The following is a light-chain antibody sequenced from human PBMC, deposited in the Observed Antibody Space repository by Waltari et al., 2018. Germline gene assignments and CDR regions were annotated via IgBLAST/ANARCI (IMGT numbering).Light chain of an antibody. V-gene: IGKV1-6*01. CDR3: LQDYNYPWT. Sequence: AIKMTQSPSSLSAYVGDRVTITCRASQGIRNELGWYQQKPGKAPNLLIYDASSLPSGLTSRFSGSVSGADFTLTISSLQPEDFATYYCLQDYNYPWTFGQGTNVEIK. CDR2: DAS. CDR1: QGIRNE. J-gene: IGKJ1*01.